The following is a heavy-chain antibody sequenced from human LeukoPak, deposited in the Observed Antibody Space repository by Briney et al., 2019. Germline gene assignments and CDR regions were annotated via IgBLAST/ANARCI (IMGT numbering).Heavy chain of an antibody. V-gene: IGHV1-2*06. CDR2: INPNSGGT. Sequence: ASVKVSCKASGYTFTGYYMHWVRQAPGQGLEWMGRINPNSGGTNYAQKFQDRVTMTRDTSINTAYMELSGLRSDDTAVYYCARGYCSGGSCYSVENWFDPWGQGTLVTVSS. CDR3: ARGYCSGGSCYSVENWFDP. CDR1: GYTFTGYY. D-gene: IGHD2-15*01. J-gene: IGHJ5*02.